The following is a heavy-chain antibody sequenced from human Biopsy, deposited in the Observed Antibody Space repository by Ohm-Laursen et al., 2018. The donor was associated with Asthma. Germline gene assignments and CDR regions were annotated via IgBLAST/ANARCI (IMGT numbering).Heavy chain of an antibody. V-gene: IGHV1-3*04. D-gene: IGHD3-9*01. CDR2: VNTGNGDT. Sequence: ASVKGSCKASGYNFISFAIHWVRQAPGQRLEWMGWVNTGNGDTKYSQKFRGRVTITRDTSASTAYMELRSLRSEDTATYYCARTYYDFLTGQVKDVFGVWGQGTMVTVSS. J-gene: IGHJ3*01. CDR3: ARTYYDFLTGQVKDVFGV. CDR1: GYNFISFA.